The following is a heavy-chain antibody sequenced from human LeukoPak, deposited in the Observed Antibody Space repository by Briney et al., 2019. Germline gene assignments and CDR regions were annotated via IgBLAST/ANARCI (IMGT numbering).Heavy chain of an antibody. Sequence: PSETLSLTCTVSGGSISSSSYYWGWIRQPPGKGLEWIGSIYYSGSTYYNPSLKSRVTISVDTSKNQFSLKLSSVTAADTAVYYCARGYDSSGLAPDYWGQGTLVTVSS. CDR1: GGSISSSSYY. V-gene: IGHV4-39*07. D-gene: IGHD3-22*01. J-gene: IGHJ4*02. CDR2: IYYSGST. CDR3: ARGYDSSGLAPDY.